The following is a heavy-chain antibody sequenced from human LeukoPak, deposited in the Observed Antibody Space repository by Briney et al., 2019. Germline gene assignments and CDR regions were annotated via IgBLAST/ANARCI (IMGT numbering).Heavy chain of an antibody. CDR1: GFTFSSYA. J-gene: IGHJ6*03. D-gene: IGHD5-18*01. CDR3: AKDGYSYGYYYYYMDV. Sequence: GGSLRLSCAASGFTFSSYAMSWVRQAPGKGLEWVSAISGSGGSTYYADSVKGRFTISRDNSKNTLYLQMNSLRAEDTPVYYCAKDGYSYGYYYYYMDVWGKGTTVTVSS. V-gene: IGHV3-23*01. CDR2: ISGSGGST.